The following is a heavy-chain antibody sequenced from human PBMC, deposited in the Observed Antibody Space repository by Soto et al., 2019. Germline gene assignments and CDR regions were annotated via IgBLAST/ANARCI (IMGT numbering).Heavy chain of an antibody. J-gene: IGHJ4*02. CDR1: GFSISGDNW. V-gene: IGHV4-28*01. Sequence: HVQLRESGPGLVKPSDTLSLTCAVSGFSISGDNWWGWIRQAPGKGLEWIGYVSHTGFSHYNPSLASRVTMPVDTSKNLFSLKLSTVPAVDTAVYYCVKKTGGYRPFDDWGQGTLVTVSS. D-gene: IGHD2-8*02. CDR3: VKKTGGYRPFDD. CDR2: VSHTGFS.